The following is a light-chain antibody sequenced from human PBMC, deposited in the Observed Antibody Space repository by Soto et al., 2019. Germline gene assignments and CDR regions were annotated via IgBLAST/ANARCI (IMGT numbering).Light chain of an antibody. CDR1: QDIGTF. V-gene: IGKV1-39*01. Sequence: DFQMTQSPSSLSASVGDTVTITCRASQDIGTFLNWYQQKPGKAPKLLIYAASDLLSGVSSRFSGSGSGTYFTLTISSLQPEDFATYYCQQSYSTPQITFGPGTKVDMK. CDR3: QQSYSTPQIT. J-gene: IGKJ3*01. CDR2: AAS.